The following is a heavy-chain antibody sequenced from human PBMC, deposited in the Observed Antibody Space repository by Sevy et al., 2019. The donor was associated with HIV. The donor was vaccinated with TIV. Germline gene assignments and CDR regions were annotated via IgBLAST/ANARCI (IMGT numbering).Heavy chain of an antibody. V-gene: IGHV4-59*01. Sequence: SETLSLTCTVSGGSITSYYWNWIRQRPGKGLEWIGHVFHTGDSNYNPSLKSRITISLATSKNQFSLNLSSLTAADTATYYCARSRAHPRDSDGGFATWGRGTMVTVSS. CDR3: ARSRAHPRDSDGGFAT. CDR1: GGSITSYY. CDR2: VFHTGDS. D-gene: IGHD2-15*01. J-gene: IGHJ3*02.